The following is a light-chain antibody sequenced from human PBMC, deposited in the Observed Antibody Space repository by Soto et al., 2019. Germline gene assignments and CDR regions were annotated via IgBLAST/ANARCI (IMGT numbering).Light chain of an antibody. Sequence: DIVMTQSPATLSVSPGERATLSCWASQSLSSYLAWYQQKPGQAPRLLIYDASNRANGIPARFTGSGSGTDFTLTISSLEPEDFAVYFCQQRAGWPPTFGGGTKVDIK. CDR2: DAS. CDR3: QQRAGWPPT. CDR1: QSLSSY. J-gene: IGKJ4*01. V-gene: IGKV3-11*01.